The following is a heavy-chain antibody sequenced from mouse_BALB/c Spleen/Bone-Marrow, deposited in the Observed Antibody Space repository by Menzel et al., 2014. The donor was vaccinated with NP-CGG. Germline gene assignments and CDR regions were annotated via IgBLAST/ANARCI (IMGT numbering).Heavy chain of an antibody. Sequence: VQLQQSGAELVKPGASVKLSCTASGFNIKDTYMHWVKQRPEQGLEWIGRIDPANGNTKYDPKFQGKVTITADTSFNTAYLQLSSLTSEDTAVYYCASYFYGHYFDYWGQGTTLTVTS. J-gene: IGHJ2*01. V-gene: IGHV14-3*02. CDR3: ASYFYGHYFDY. CDR2: IDPANGNT. D-gene: IGHD1-1*01. CDR1: GFNIKDTY.